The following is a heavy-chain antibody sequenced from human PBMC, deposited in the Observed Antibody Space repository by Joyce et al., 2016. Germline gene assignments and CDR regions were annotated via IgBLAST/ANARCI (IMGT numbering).Heavy chain of an antibody. CDR3: ARDVSSMNTPGF. J-gene: IGHJ4*02. V-gene: IGHV1-18*01. CDR1: GYIFINYG. CDR2: ISPYNGQT. D-gene: IGHD5/OR15-5a*01. Sequence: QVQLVQSGGEVQKPGASVKVSCKASGYIFINYGLTWVRQAPGQGLEWMGWISPYNGQTNSAPRLQGRITMTTDTSTSTAYMELRSLNSDDTAVYYCARDVSSMNTPGFWGQGTLVTVSS.